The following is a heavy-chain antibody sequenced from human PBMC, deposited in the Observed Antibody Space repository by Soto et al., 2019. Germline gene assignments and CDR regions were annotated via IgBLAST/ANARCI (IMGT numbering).Heavy chain of an antibody. D-gene: IGHD6-13*01. J-gene: IGHJ6*02. CDR1: GFTFSSYS. CDR2: ISSSSSTI. Sequence: EVQLVESGGGLVQPGGSLRLSCAASGFTFSSYSMNWVRQAPGKGLEWVSYISSSSSTIYYADSVKGRFTISRDNAKNSLYQKMTSLGDEDTAVYYCARDRSPGYVPFYYFYGIDVWGQGTTVTVSS. V-gene: IGHV3-48*02. CDR3: ARDRSPGYVPFYYFYGIDV.